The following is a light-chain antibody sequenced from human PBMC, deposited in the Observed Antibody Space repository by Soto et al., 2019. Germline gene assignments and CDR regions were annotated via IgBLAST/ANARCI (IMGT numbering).Light chain of an antibody. Sequence: DIPMTQSPSALSASVGDRVAITCRASQNIGNYLSWDEQKPGKAPKLLIYGASSLQSGVPSRFSGSGSGTHFTLTISSLQPEDFATYYCQQSDSIPFTFGQGTKLEMK. V-gene: IGKV1-39*01. CDR1: QNIGNY. CDR3: QQSDSIPFT. J-gene: IGKJ2*01. CDR2: GAS.